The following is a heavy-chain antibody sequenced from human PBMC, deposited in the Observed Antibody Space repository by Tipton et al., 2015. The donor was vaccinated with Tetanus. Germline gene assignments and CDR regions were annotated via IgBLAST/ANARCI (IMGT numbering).Heavy chain of an antibody. CDR1: GFTFNTYG. D-gene: IGHD3-10*01. V-gene: IGHV3-33*06. Sequence: SLRLSCAASGFTFNTYGMNWVRQAPGKGLGWVAVIWYDGSQKYYAYSVKGRVTISRDNSKNTLYLQLNSLRAEDTAVYYCVKDRGTDYGAGTYNFGSWGQGTLVTVSS. J-gene: IGHJ4*02. CDR3: VKDRGTDYGAGTYNFGS. CDR2: IWYDGSQK.